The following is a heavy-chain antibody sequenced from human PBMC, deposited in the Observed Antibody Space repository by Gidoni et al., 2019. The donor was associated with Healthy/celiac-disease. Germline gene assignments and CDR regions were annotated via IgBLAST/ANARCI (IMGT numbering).Heavy chain of an antibody. V-gene: IGHV3-48*03. D-gene: IGHD6-13*01. CDR1: GFTFSSYE. CDR2: ISSSGSTI. Sequence: EVQLVESGGGLVQPGGSLRLSCAASGFTFSSYEMNWVRQAPGKGLEWVSYISSSGSTIYYADSVKGRFTISRDNAKNSLYLQMNSLRAENTAVYYCATHSSSWYDYWGQGTLVTVSS. J-gene: IGHJ4*02. CDR3: ATHSSSWYDY.